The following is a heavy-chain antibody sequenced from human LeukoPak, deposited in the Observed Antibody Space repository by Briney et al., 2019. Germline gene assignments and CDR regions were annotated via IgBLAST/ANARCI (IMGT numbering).Heavy chain of an antibody. CDR1: GFTFSSYA. CDR3: AKGRYYPKDFFDY. CDR2: ISYDGTNK. J-gene: IGHJ4*02. Sequence: GGSLRLSCAASGFTFSSYAMHWVRQAPGKGLEWVAVISYDGTNKYYADSVKGRFNISRDNSKNTVYLQMNSLGAEDTAVYYCAKGRYYPKDFFDYWGQGTLVTVSS. V-gene: IGHV3-30*18. D-gene: IGHD3-10*01.